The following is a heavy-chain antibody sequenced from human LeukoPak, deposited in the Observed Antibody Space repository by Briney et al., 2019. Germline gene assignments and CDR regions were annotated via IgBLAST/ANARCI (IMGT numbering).Heavy chain of an antibody. CDR2: TNPNSGGT. D-gene: IGHD3-22*01. Sequence: ASVKVSCKASGYIFTGYYMHWVRQAPGQGLEWMGWTNPNSGGTNYAQKFQGRVTMTRDTSISTAYMELSRLRYDDTAVYYCARVTYYDSSGLIDYWGQGTLVTVSS. J-gene: IGHJ4*02. V-gene: IGHV1-2*02. CDR1: GYIFTGYY. CDR3: ARVTYYDSSGLIDY.